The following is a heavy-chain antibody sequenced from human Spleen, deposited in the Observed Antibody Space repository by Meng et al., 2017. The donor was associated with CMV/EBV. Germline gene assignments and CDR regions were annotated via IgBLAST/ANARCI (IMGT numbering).Heavy chain of an antibody. J-gene: IGHJ4*02. CDR1: GFTFSSYS. CDR3: SPGIAAV. Sequence: GESLKISCAASGFTFSSYSMNWVRQAPGKGLEWVSSITHSGDYLYYADSVKGRFTISRDNAQSSLYLQMSSLRPEDTAVYYCSPGIAAVWGRGTLVTVSS. D-gene: IGHD6-13*01. V-gene: IGHV3-21*06. CDR2: ITHSGDYL.